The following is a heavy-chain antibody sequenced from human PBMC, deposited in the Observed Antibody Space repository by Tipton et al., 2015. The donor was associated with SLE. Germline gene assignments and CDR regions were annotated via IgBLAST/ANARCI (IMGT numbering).Heavy chain of an antibody. CDR1: GGSFSGYY. D-gene: IGHD4/OR15-4a*01. V-gene: IGHV4-34*01. J-gene: IGHJ5*02. CDR2: INHSGST. CDR3: ARGATKMTMVTFDP. Sequence: TLSLTCAVYGGSFSGYYWSWIRQPPGKGLEWIGEINHSGSTNYNPSLKSRVTISVDTSKNQFSLKLSSVTAADTAVYYCARGATKMTMVTFDPWGQGTMVTVSS.